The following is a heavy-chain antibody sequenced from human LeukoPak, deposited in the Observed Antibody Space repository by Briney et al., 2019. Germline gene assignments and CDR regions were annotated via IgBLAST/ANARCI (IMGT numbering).Heavy chain of an antibody. V-gene: IGHV4-39*01. D-gene: IGHD6-13*01. CDR3: ARRRRYSSSEVWFDP. CDR1: GVSISSSSYY. Sequence: SETLSLTCTVSGVSISSSSYYWGWIRQPPGKGLEWIGSTYYSGSTYYNPSLKSRVTISVDTSKNQFSLKLSSVTAADTAVYYCARRRRYSSSEVWFDPWGQGTLVTVSS. J-gene: IGHJ5*02. CDR2: TYYSGST.